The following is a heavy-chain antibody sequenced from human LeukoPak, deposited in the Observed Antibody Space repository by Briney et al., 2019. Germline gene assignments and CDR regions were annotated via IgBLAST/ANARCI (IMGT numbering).Heavy chain of an antibody. CDR2: IIPAFGTT. J-gene: IGHJ4*02. CDR3: ARIAPVIVSDY. D-gene: IGHD3-22*01. V-gene: IGHV1-69*13. Sequence: SVKVSCKVSGYTLTELSIHWVRQAPGKGLEWMGGIIPAFGTTNYAQRFRGRVTITADESTNTAYMELSSLRSDDTAIYYCARIAPVIVSDYWGQGTLVTVSS. CDR1: GYTLTELS.